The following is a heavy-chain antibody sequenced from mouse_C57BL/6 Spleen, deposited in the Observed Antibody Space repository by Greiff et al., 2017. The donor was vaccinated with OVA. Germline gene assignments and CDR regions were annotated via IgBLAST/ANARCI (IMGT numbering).Heavy chain of an antibody. CDR1: GFTFSDYG. Sequence: EVKLMESGGGFVKPGGSLKLSCAASGFTFSDYGMHWVRQAPEKGLEWVAYISSGSSTIYYADTVKGRFTISRDNAKNTLFLQMTSLRSEDTAMYYCARSYYGNEFAYWGQGTLVTVSA. V-gene: IGHV5-17*01. CDR2: ISSGSSTI. J-gene: IGHJ3*01. CDR3: ARSYYGNEFAY. D-gene: IGHD2-10*01.